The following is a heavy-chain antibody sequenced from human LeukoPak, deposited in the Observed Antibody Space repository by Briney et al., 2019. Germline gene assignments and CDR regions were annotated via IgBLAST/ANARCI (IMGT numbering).Heavy chain of an antibody. Sequence: GESLKISCQGSGYSFTTYWIAWVRQIPGRGLEWMGIIYPGDSHIRYSPSSEGQVTISADKSIGTAYLQWSSLKASDTAMYYCARLAFSYCSGGACSRFDYWGHGTLVTVSS. CDR1: GYSFTTYW. V-gene: IGHV5-51*01. CDR2: IYPGDSHI. D-gene: IGHD2-15*01. CDR3: ARLAFSYCSGGACSRFDY. J-gene: IGHJ4*01.